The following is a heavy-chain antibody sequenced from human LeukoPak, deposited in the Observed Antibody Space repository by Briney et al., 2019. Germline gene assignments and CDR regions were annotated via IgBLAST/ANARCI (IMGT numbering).Heavy chain of an antibody. V-gene: IGHV5-51*01. Sequence: GESLQISCQGSAYSFTNYWIGWVRQIPGKGLEWMGIIYPGDSDTRYSPSFQGQVTISADKSISTAYLQWSSLKASDTAMYYCARLIQQLGSVGAFDIWGQGTMVTVSS. CDR3: ARLIQQLGSVGAFDI. J-gene: IGHJ3*02. D-gene: IGHD6-6*01. CDR1: AYSFTNYW. CDR2: IYPGDSDT.